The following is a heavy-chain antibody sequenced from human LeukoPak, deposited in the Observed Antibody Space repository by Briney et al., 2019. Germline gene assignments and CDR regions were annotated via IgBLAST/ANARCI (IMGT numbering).Heavy chain of an antibody. Sequence: ASVKVSCKASGGTFSSYAISWVRQAPGQGLEWMGGIIPIFGTANYAQKFQGRVTITADESTSTAYMELSSLRSEDTAVYYCARDRWGYYYDSSGPDDWGQGTLVTVSS. J-gene: IGHJ4*02. CDR1: GGTFSSYA. V-gene: IGHV1-69*13. CDR2: IIPIFGTA. CDR3: ARDRWGYYYDSSGPDD. D-gene: IGHD3-22*01.